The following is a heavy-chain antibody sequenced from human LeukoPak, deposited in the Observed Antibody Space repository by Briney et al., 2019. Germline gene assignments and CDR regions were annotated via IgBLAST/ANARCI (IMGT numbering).Heavy chain of an antibody. J-gene: IGHJ4*02. D-gene: IGHD1-26*01. CDR2: INHSGST. CDR3: ARGWAGRPGYFDY. V-gene: IGHV4-34*01. CDR1: GGSFSGYY. Sequence: SETLSLTCAVYGGSFSGYYWSWIRQPPGTGLEWIGEINHSGSTNYNPSLKSRATISVDTSKNQFSLKLSSVTAADTAVYYCARGWAGRPGYFDYWGQGTLVTVSS.